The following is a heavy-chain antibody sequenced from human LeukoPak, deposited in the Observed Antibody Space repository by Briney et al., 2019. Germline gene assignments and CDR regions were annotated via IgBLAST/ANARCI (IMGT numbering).Heavy chain of an antibody. Sequence: ASVKVSCKTSGYPFTTWEINWVRQAAGQGLEWMGWVHPNSGSTAYAQKFQGRVTMTRDTSISTAYMELSGLRFDDTAVYFCARGPRNDPWGQGTLVTVSS. CDR1: GYPFTTWE. CDR2: VHPNSGST. D-gene: IGHD1-14*01. J-gene: IGHJ5*02. V-gene: IGHV1-8*01. CDR3: ARGPRNDP.